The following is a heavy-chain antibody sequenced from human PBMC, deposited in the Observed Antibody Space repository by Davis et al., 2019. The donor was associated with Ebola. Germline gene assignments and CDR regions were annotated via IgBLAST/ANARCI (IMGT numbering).Heavy chain of an antibody. J-gene: IGHJ4*02. CDR1: GFTFSSYA. CDR3: ARGQWVGDY. CDR2: ISYDGSNK. Sequence: GESLKISCAASGFTFSSYAMHWVRQAPGKGLEWVAVISYDGSNKYYADSVKGRFTISRDNSKNTLYLQMNSLRAEDTAVYYCARGQWVGDYWGQGTLVTVSS. V-gene: IGHV3-30-3*01. D-gene: IGHD6-19*01.